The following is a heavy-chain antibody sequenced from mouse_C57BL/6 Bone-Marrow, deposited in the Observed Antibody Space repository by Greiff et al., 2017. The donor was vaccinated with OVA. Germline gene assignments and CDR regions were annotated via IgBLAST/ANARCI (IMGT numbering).Heavy chain of an antibody. D-gene: IGHD1-1*01. J-gene: IGHJ4*01. CDR2: IRNKANNHAT. V-gene: IGHV6-6*01. Sequence: EVKVVESGGGLVQPGGSMKLSCAASGFTFSDAWMDWVRQSPEKGLELVAQIRNKANNHATYYAESVKGRFTISRDDSKSSVYLQMNSLRAEDTGIYYCTMSYGSSYDAMDYWGQGTSVTVSS. CDR1: GFTFSDAW. CDR3: TMSYGSSYDAMDY.